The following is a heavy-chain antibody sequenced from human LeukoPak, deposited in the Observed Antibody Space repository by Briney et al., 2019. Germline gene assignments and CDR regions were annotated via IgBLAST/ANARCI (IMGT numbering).Heavy chain of an antibody. J-gene: IGHJ5*02. CDR2: INHSGST. Sequence: SETLSLTCAVYGGSFSGYYWSWIRQPPGKGLEWIGEINHSGSTNYNPSLKSRVTISVETSKNQFSLKLSSVTAADTAVYYCARASSSWYRSGWGWFDPWGQETLVTVSS. D-gene: IGHD6-13*01. CDR3: ARASSSWYRSGWGWFDP. CDR1: GGSFSGYY. V-gene: IGHV4-34*01.